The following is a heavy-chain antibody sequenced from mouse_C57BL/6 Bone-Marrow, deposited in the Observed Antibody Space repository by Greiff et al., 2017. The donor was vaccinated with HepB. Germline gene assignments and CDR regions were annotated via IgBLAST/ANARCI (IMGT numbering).Heavy chain of an antibody. D-gene: IGHD1-1*01. Sequence: EVQRVESGGGLVKPGGSLKLSCAASGFTFSSYAISWVRQTPEKRLEWVATISDGGSYTYYPDNVKGRFTISRDNAKNNLYLQMSHLKSEDTAMYYCARAPYYYGSSPYWYFDVWGTGTTVTVSS. J-gene: IGHJ1*03. CDR2: ISDGGSYT. V-gene: IGHV5-4*01. CDR1: GFTFSSYA. CDR3: ARAPYYYGSSPYWYFDV.